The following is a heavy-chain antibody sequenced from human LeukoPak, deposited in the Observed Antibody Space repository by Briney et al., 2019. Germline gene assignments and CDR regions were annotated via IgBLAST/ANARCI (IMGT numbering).Heavy chain of an antibody. CDR1: LDSISSFY. V-gene: IGHV4-4*07. Sequence: SETLSLTCNVSLDSISSFYWSWIRQSAGAGLEWIGRIYTTGKTDYNPSLKSRVTVSVDTSRNQVSLKLRSVTAADTAVYYCARDVGASNFDYWGHGTLVTVSS. CDR2: IYTTGKT. CDR3: ARDVGASNFDY. D-gene: IGHD1-26*01. J-gene: IGHJ4*01.